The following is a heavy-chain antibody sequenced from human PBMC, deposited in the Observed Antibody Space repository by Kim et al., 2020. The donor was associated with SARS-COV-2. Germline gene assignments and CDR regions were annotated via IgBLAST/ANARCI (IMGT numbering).Heavy chain of an antibody. CDR2: IYPGDSDT. CDR3: ARHVTYYYGSGSYYNPLYGMDV. D-gene: IGHD3-10*01. J-gene: IGHJ6*02. CDR1: GYSFTSYW. Sequence: GESLKISCKGSGYSFTSYWIGWVRQMPGKGLEWMGIIYPGDSDTRYSPSFQGQVTISADKSISTAYLQWSSLKASDTAMYYCARHVTYYYGSGSYYNPLYGMDVWGQGTTVNVSS. V-gene: IGHV5-51*01.